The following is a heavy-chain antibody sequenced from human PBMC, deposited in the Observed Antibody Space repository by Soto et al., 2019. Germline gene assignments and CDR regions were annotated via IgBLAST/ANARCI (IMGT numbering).Heavy chain of an antibody. Sequence: SVKVSCKASGGTFSSYTISWVRQAPGQGLEWMGRIIPILGIANYAQKFQGRVTISADKSTSTAYMELSSLRSEDTAVYYCARVESANWNDVSYYYMDVWGKGTTVTVSS. CDR2: IIPILGIA. V-gene: IGHV1-69*02. CDR3: ARVESANWNDVSYYYMDV. D-gene: IGHD1-1*01. CDR1: GGTFSSYT. J-gene: IGHJ6*03.